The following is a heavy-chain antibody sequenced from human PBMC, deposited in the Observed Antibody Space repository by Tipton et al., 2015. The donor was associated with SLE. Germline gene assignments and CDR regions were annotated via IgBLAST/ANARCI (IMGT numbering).Heavy chain of an antibody. CDR3: ARGGTAMAYWYFDL. V-gene: IGHV4-59*08. Sequence: TLSLTCTVSGGSISSYYWSWIRQPPGKGLEWIGYIYYSGSTNYNPSLKSRVTISVDTSKNQFSLKLISVTAADTAVYYCARGGTAMAYWYFDLWGRGTLVTVSS. CDR2: IYYSGST. J-gene: IGHJ2*01. CDR1: GGSISSYY. D-gene: IGHD5-18*01.